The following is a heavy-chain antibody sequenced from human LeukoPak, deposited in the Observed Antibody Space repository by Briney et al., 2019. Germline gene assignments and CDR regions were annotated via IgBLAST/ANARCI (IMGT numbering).Heavy chain of an antibody. CDR3: VRYPREQPGSVAFDI. J-gene: IGHJ3*02. CDR1: GFTFSRYW. CDR2: INQDETEE. D-gene: IGHD6-13*01. V-gene: IGHV3-7*01. Sequence: GGSLRLSCEASGFTFSRYWMDWVRQAPGKGLEWVANINQDETEENYLDSVKGRFTISRDNAKNSLYLQMSSLGAEDTAIYYCVRYPREQPGSVAFDIWGQGTMVTVSS.